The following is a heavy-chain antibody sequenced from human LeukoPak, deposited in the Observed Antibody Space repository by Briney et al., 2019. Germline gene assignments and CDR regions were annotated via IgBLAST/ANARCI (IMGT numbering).Heavy chain of an antibody. CDR2: FHPNSGGT. V-gene: IGHV1-2*02. J-gene: IGHJ4*02. D-gene: IGHD1-26*01. CDR1: GYTFTGYY. Sequence: ASVKVSCKASGYTFTGYYMHWVRQAPGQGLEWVGWFHPNSGGTNYAQKFQGRVAMTRDTSISTAYMELSRLRSDDTAVYYCARVLIVGATDLGYWGQGTLVAVSS. CDR3: ARVLIVGATDLGY.